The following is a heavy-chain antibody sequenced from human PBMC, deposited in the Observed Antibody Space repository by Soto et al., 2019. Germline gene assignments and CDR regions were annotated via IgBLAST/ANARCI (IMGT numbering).Heavy chain of an antibody. D-gene: IGHD1-26*01. CDR2: INPNSGGT. Sequence: ASVKVSCQASGYTFTGYYMHWARQAPGQGLEWMGWINPNSGGTNYAQKFQGWVTMTRDTSISTAYMELSRLRSDDTAVYYCARDSGSFPDYYYGMDVWGQGTTVTVSS. CDR1: GYTFTGYY. J-gene: IGHJ6*02. V-gene: IGHV1-2*04. CDR3: ARDSGSFPDYYYGMDV.